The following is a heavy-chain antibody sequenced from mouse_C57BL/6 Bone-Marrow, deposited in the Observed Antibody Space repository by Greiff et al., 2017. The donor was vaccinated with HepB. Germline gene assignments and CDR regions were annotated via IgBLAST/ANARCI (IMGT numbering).Heavy chain of an antibody. J-gene: IGHJ2*01. CDR1: GYSFTDYN. D-gene: IGHD1-1*01. CDR3: ARGILLRSYYFDY. V-gene: IGHV1-39*01. CDR2: INPNYGTT. Sequence: RVEPGASVKISCKASGYSFTDYNMNWVKQSNGKSLEWIGVINPNYGTTSYNQKFKGKATLTVDQSSSTAYMQLNSLTSEDSAVYYCARGILLRSYYFDYWGQGTTLTVSS.